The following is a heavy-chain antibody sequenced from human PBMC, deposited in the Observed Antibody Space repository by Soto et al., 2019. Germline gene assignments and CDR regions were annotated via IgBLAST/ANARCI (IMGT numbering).Heavy chain of an antibody. CDR1: GFSFSISP. CDR2: ISYDGTNK. CDR3: ARDPKTSGGQHWAFNYFDS. Sequence: SGGSLRLSCAASGFSFSISPMHWVRQAPGKGPEWVALISYDGTNKFYADSVKGRFTISRDNSKGTLYLQVDSLRPEDAAVYYCARDPKTSGGQHWAFNYFDSWGQGTLVTVSS. D-gene: IGHD7-27*01. J-gene: IGHJ4*02. V-gene: IGHV3-30-3*01.